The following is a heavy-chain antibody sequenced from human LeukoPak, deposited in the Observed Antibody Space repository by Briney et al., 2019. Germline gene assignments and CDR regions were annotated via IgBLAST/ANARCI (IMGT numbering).Heavy chain of an antibody. CDR2: VYYTGST. CDR3: ARAGYCSSTTCYSPQEGAFDI. V-gene: IGHV4-39*01. D-gene: IGHD2-2*01. Sequence: SETLSLTCSVSGGSVSNNVYYWALIRQPPGKGLEWIGCVYYTGSTYYNPSLKGRVTISVDTSENQFSLKLNSVTAADTALYYCARAGYCSSTTCYSPQEGAFDIWGQGTLVTVSS. J-gene: IGHJ3*02. CDR1: GGSVSNNVYY.